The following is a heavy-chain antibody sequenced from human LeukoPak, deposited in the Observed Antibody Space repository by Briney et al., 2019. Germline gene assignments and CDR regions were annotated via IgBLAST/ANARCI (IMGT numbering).Heavy chain of an antibody. V-gene: IGHV4-59*12. J-gene: IGHJ6*03. CDR2: IYYSGST. D-gene: IGHD4-17*01. Sequence: SETLPLTCTVSGGSISSYYWSWIRQPPGKGLEWIGYIYYSGSTNYNPSLKSRVTMSVDTSKNQFSLKLSSVTAADTAVYYCARGAVTTVFNYYYYYMDVWGKGTTVTVSS. CDR1: GGSISSYY. CDR3: ARGAVTTVFNYYYYYMDV.